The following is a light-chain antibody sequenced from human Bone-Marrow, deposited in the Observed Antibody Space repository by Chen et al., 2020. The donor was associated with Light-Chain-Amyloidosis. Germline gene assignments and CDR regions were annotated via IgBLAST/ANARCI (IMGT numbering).Light chain of an antibody. CDR3: SSYTITNTLV. CDR1: SSDVGGDNH. J-gene: IGLJ1*01. V-gene: IGLV2-14*01. Sequence: QSALTQPASVSGSPGQSITISCTGTSSDVGGDNHVSWYQQHPDKAPKLMIYEVTNRPSWVPDRFSGSKSDNTASRPISGLQTEDEADYFCSSYTITNTLVFGSGTRVTVL. CDR2: EVT.